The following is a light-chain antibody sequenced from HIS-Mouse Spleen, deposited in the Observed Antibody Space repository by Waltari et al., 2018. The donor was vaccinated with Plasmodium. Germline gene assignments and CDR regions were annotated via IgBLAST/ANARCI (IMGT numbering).Light chain of an antibody. CDR3: QQYNNWSFT. CDR1: QSVSSN. CDR2: GAS. V-gene: IGKV3-15*01. J-gene: IGKJ3*01. Sequence: EIVLTQPPAPLSVSPGESATLSCRASQSVSSNLAWDQQKPGQAPRLLIYGASTRATGIPARCSGSGSGTEFTLTISSLQSEDFAVYYCQQYNNWSFTFGPGTKVDIK.